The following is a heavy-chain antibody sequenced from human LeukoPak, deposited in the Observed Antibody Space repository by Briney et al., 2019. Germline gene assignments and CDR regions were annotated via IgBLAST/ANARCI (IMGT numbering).Heavy chain of an antibody. D-gene: IGHD3-22*01. V-gene: IGHV4-4*02. CDR2: IYHSGTT. CDR1: GGSISSDNW. J-gene: IGHJ4*02. Sequence: TSETLSLTCAVSGGSISSDNWWSWVRQPPGKGLEWIGEIYHSGTTNYNPSLTSRVTISVDKSKNQFSLKLSSVTAADTAVYYCAREAYYYDSSAYYYGWVDYWGQGTLVTVSS. CDR3: AREAYYYDSSAYYYGWVDY.